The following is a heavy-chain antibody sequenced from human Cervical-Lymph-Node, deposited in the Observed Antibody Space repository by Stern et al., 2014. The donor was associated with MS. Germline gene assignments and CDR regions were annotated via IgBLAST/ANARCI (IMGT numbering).Heavy chain of an antibody. Sequence: MQLVESGAEVKKPGASVKVSCKVSGYTLTEFSMHWVRQAPGKGLEWMGRFDPEDGETFYAQKFQGRVTMTEEPSTDTAYMELSSLSSEDAAVYYCLGGNWILGVGGGGYDYWGQGTLVTVSS. J-gene: IGHJ4*02. CDR3: LGGNWILGVGGGGYDY. D-gene: IGHD3-16*01. CDR1: GYTLTEFS. V-gene: IGHV1-24*01. CDR2: FDPEDGET.